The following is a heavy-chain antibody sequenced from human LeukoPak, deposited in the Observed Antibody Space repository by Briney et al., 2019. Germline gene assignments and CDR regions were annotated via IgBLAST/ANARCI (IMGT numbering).Heavy chain of an antibody. CDR1: GYTLTSYY. CDR3: ARDLDYSNYGVFYYYYMDV. D-gene: IGHD4-11*01. J-gene: IGHJ6*03. Sequence: GASVKVSCKASGYTLTSYYMHWVRQAPGQGLEWMGIINPSGGSTSYAQKFQGRVTMTRDTSTSTVYMELSSLRSEDTAVYYCARDLDYSNYGVFYYYYMDVWGKGTTVTVSS. V-gene: IGHV1-46*03. CDR2: INPSGGST.